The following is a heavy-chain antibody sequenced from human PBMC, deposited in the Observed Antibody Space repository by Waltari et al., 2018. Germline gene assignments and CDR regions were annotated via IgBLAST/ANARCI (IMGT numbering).Heavy chain of an antibody. V-gene: IGHV3-7*03. CDR3: ARGRYVPGP. D-gene: IGHD3-10*02. J-gene: IGHJ5*02. Sequence: EVQLVESGGGLVQPGGSLGLSWSAWGCTFSSYSLPWVRQAPGKGLDWVANIKEDGTGKKYVDSVKGRFTISRDNAKNSLYLEMNSPRVEDTAVYYCARGRYVPGPWGQGTLVTVSS. CDR2: IKEDGTGK. CDR1: GCTFSSYS.